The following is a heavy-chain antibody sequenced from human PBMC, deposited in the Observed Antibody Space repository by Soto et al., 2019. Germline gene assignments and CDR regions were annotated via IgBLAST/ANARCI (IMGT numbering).Heavy chain of an antibody. CDR2: ISSSGSTI. D-gene: IGHD1-1*01. V-gene: IGHV3-48*03. CDR3: ASPVYNWNDGYALDI. J-gene: IGHJ3*02. CDR1: GFTFSSYE. Sequence: EVQLVESGGGLVQPGGSLRLSCAASGFTFSSYEMNWVRQAPGKGLEWVSYISSSGSTIYYADSVKGRFTISRDNAKNSLYLQRNSRRAEDTAVYYWASPVYNWNDGYALDIWGQGTMVTVSS.